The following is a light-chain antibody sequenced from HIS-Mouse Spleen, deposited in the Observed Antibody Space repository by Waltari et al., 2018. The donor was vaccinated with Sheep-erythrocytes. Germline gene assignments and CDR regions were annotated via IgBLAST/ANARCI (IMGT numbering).Light chain of an antibody. CDR3: CSYAGSSTAWV. CDR2: EGT. J-gene: IGLJ3*02. Sequence: QAALTQPASVSGSPGQSITISCTGTSSDVGSYNLFPRYQQHPGRAPNLTSYEGTKRPARVSHRFSGSKSGTTTSLRFSGRQAEDEADYSCCSYAGSSTAWVFGGGTKLTVL. CDR1: SSDVGSYNL. V-gene: IGLV2-23*01.